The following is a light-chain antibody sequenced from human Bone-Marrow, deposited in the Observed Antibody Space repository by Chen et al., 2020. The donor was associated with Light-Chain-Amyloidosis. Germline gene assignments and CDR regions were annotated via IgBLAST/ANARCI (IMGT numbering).Light chain of an antibody. J-gene: IGLJ3*02. CDR2: DDS. V-gene: IGLV3-21*02. Sequence: SDVLTQPSSVSVAPGPTATIACGGNNIGSTSVDWYQQTPGQAPLLVVYDDSDRPSGIPERLSGSNSGNTATLTISRVEAGDEADYYCQVWDRSSDRPVFGGGTKLTVL. CDR1: NIGSTS. CDR3: QVWDRSSDRPV.